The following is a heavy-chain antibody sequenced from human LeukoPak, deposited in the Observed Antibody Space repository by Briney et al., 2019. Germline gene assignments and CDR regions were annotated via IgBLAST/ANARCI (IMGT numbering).Heavy chain of an antibody. J-gene: IGHJ3*02. Sequence: GGSLRLSCATSGFTFSSYAMSWVRQAPGKGLDWVGRIKSRTDGGTTDYAAPVKGRFTISRDDSKNMLYLQMNSLKTEDTAVYYCTRNSAFDIWGQGTMVTVSS. CDR1: GFTFSSYA. CDR3: TRNSAFDI. CDR2: IKSRTDGGTT. V-gene: IGHV3-15*01.